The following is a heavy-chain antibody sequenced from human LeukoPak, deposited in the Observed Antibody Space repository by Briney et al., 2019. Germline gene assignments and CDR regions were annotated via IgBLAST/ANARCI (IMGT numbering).Heavy chain of an antibody. CDR1: GYSFTSYW. CDR2: IYPGDSDT. CDR3: ARHVPFGVVGATMDPGWFDP. Sequence: KGGESLQISCKGSGYSFTSYWIGWVRQMPGKGLEWMGIIYPGDSDTRYSPSFQGQVTISADKSISTAYLQWSSLKASDTAMYYCARHVPFGVVGATMDPGWFDPWGQGTLVTVSS. J-gene: IGHJ5*02. V-gene: IGHV5-51*01. D-gene: IGHD1-26*01.